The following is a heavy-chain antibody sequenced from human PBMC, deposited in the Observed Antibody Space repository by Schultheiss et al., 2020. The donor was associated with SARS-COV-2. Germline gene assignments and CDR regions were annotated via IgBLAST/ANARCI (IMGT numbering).Heavy chain of an antibody. CDR3: AKDFQSYGY. J-gene: IGHJ4*02. D-gene: IGHD3-10*01. V-gene: IGHV3-72*01. CDR1: GFTFSNHY. Sequence: GESLKISCVASGFTFSNHYMTWVRLAPGKGLEWVGRTKNKASKYTTEYAASVKGRFTISRDDSQNSLNLQMNSLRAEDTAVYYCAKDFQSYGYWGQGTLVTVSS. CDR2: TKNKASKYTT.